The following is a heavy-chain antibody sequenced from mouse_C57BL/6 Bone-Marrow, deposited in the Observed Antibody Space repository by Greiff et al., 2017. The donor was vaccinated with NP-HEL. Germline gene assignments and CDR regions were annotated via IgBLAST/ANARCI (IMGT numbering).Heavy chain of an antibody. Sequence: VQLQQSGAELVKPGASVKLSCKASGYTFTSYWMHWVKQRPGQGLEWIGMIHPNSGSTNYNEKFKSKATLTVDKSSSTAYMQLSSLTSEDSAVYYCARVPYGNYAWYFDVWGTGTTVTVSS. CDR2: IHPNSGST. V-gene: IGHV1-64*01. J-gene: IGHJ1*03. D-gene: IGHD2-1*01. CDR3: ARVPYGNYAWYFDV. CDR1: GYTFTSYW.